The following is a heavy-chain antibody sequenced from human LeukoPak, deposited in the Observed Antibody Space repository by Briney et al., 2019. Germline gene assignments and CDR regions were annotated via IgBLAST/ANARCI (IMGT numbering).Heavy chain of an antibody. CDR2: NNSDGSRT. J-gene: IGHJ6*02. CDR1: GLTHSSYC. D-gene: IGHD3-16*02. CDR3: TRVDLSAYRSFYHYYGMDL. Sequence: GGSLRLFCAVSGLTHSSYCMHWVRQAPGKGPVWVSRNNSDGSRTNYAHYLKCRVTITRDNAINTLFLQMNSLRSEDTAAYYCTRVDLSAYRSFYHYYGMDLWGQGTTVTVSS. V-gene: IGHV3-74*01.